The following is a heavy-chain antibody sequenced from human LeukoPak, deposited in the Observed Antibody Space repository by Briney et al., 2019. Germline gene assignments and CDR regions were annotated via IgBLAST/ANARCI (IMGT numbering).Heavy chain of an antibody. D-gene: IGHD2-21*02. J-gene: IGHJ4*02. V-gene: IGHV3-7*05. CDR3: SRDDQYCSWN. CDR1: GFTFSSYN. CDR2: IKHDGSDK. Sequence: GGSLRLSCAASGFTFSSYNMNWVRQAPGKGLEWVANIKHDGSDKYYVDSVKGRFTISRDNAKNSLYLQMNSLRAEDTAAYYCSRDDQYCSWNWGQGTLVTVSS.